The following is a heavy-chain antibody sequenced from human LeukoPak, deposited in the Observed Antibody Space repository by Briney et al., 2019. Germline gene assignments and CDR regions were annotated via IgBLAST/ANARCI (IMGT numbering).Heavy chain of an antibody. Sequence: SETLSLTCAVYGGSFSNYYWSWIRQSPGKGLEWIGEINDSGTINYNPSLMSRVTISVDKSKNQFSLKLSSVTAADTAVYYCARRWNYGRDYYIDVWGKGATVSVSS. J-gene: IGHJ6*03. V-gene: IGHV4-34*01. CDR3: ARRWNYGRDYYIDV. D-gene: IGHD1-7*01. CDR1: GGSFSNYY. CDR2: INDSGTI.